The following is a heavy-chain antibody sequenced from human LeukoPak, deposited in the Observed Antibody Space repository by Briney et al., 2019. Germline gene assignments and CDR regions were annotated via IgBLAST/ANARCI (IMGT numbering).Heavy chain of an antibody. D-gene: IGHD1-14*01. CDR3: ATLGISDYFDY. V-gene: IGHV3-7*03. CDR1: GFTFRSYW. Sequence: PGGSLRLSCAASGFTFRSYWMTWVRQAPGKGLEWVANIKQDGTEKYYVDSVKGRFTISRDNAKNSLYLQMNSLRAEDTAVYYCATLGISDYFDYWGQGTLVTVSS. J-gene: IGHJ4*02. CDR2: IKQDGTEK.